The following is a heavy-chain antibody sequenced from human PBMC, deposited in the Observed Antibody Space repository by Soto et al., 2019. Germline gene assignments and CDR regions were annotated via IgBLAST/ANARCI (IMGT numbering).Heavy chain of an antibody. CDR1: GYTFTKFH. J-gene: IGHJ6*02. Sequence: ASVKVSCKASGYTFTKFHLHWVRQAPGKGLEWMGGFDPEDGETIYAQKFQGRVTMTEDTSTDTAYMELSSLRSEDTAVYYCATDTAMVRNYYYGMDVWGQGTTVTVSS. D-gene: IGHD5-18*01. CDR3: ATDTAMVRNYYYGMDV. CDR2: FDPEDGET. V-gene: IGHV1-24*01.